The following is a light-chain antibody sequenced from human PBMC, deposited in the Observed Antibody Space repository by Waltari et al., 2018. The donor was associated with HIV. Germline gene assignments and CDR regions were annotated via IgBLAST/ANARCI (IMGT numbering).Light chain of an antibody. CDR2: EVS. V-gene: IGLV2-23*02. Sequence: QSALTQPASVSGSPGPSITISCTGTSSDVGSYYIVSWYQQHPGKAPKLMIYEVSKRPSGVSNRFSGSKSGNTASLTISGLQAEDEADYYCCSYAGSSTFVVFGGGTKLTVL. CDR3: CSYAGSSTFVV. CDR1: SSDVGSYYI. J-gene: IGLJ2*01.